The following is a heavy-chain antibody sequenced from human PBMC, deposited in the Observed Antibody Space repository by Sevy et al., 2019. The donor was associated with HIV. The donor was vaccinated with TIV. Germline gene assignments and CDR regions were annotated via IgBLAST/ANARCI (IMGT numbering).Heavy chain of an antibody. CDR2: ISFDENIE. V-gene: IGHV3-33*01. CDR1: GFAFNTFG. D-gene: IGHD2-2*01. Sequence: GGSLRLSCAASGFAFNTFGMHWVRRAPGKGLEWVAFISFDENIEYYVDSVKGRFTISRDNSKNMLYLQMNSLRAEDTAMYYCARDRCCSTSRCYNWIDPWGQGTLVTVSS. J-gene: IGHJ5*02. CDR3: ARDRCCSTSRCYNWIDP.